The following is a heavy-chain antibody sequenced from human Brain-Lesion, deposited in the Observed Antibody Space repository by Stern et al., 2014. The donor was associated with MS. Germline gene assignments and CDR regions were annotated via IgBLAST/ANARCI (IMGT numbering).Heavy chain of an antibody. V-gene: IGHV4-30-4*01. D-gene: IGHD4-11*01. CDR3: ARSTVSAEYYFDY. Sequence: VQLEESGPGLVKPSQTLSLTCTVSGGSLNSGDYHWTWIRQPPGKGLEWIGFITYSGTTYYKPSLQRRLTISVDTSKNKFSLKLRSVTAGDTAVYYCARSTVSAEYYFDYWGQGTLVTVSS. CDR1: GGSLNSGDYH. CDR2: ITYSGTT. J-gene: IGHJ4*02.